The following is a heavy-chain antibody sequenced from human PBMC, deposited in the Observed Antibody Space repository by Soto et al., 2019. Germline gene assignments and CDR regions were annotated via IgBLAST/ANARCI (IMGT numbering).Heavy chain of an antibody. CDR1: GYMFTGFY. CDR3: AAAAIPVAGRHPDF. V-gene: IGHV1-2*02. D-gene: IGHD6-19*01. Sequence: QVQLVQSGAEVKRPGASVKVSCQASGYMFTGFYLHWVRQAPGQGLGWMGWINPNNGVTTYAKNFQGRVTMTRDSSISTAYMELSSLRSDDTAVYFCAAAAIPVAGRHPDFWGQGTVVTVS. CDR2: INPNNGVT. J-gene: IGHJ4*02.